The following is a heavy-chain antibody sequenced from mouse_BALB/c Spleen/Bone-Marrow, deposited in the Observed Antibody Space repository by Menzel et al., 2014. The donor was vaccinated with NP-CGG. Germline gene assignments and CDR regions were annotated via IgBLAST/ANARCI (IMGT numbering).Heavy chain of an antibody. J-gene: IGHJ3*01. Sequence: SGAELVKPGASVKLSCKASGYTFTSYYMYWVKQRPGQGLEWIGEINPSSGGTNFNEKVKSKATLTVDKSSSTEFMHLSSLTSEDSAVYYCTRSDPGFAYWGQGTLVTGSA. V-gene: IGHV1S81*02. CDR2: INPSSGGT. CDR1: GYTFTSYY. CDR3: TRSDPGFAY.